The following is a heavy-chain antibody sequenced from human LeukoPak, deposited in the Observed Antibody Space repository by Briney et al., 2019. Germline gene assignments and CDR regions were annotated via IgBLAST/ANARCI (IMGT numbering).Heavy chain of an antibody. CDR1: GGTFSSDA. V-gene: IGHV1-18*01. Sequence: GASVNVSCKASGGTFSSDAISWVRQAAGQGLEWMGWISAYNGNTNYAQKLQGRVTMTTDTSTSTAYMELRSLRSDDTAVYYCARIVGATDYWGQGTLVTVSS. D-gene: IGHD1-26*01. CDR2: ISAYNGNT. CDR3: ARIVGATDY. J-gene: IGHJ4*02.